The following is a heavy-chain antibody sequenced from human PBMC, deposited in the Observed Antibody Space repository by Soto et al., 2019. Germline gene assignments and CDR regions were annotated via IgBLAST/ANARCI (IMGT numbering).Heavy chain of an antibody. CDR1: GGSISSGGYY. V-gene: IGHV4-31*03. CDR2: IYYSGST. Sequence: SSETLSLTCTVSGGSISSGGYYWSWIRQHPGKGLEWIGYIYYSGSTYYNPSLKSRVTISVDTSKNQFSLKLSSVTAADTAVYYCASRNWNGNYFDYWGQGTLVTVSS. CDR3: ASRNWNGNYFDY. J-gene: IGHJ4*02. D-gene: IGHD1-1*01.